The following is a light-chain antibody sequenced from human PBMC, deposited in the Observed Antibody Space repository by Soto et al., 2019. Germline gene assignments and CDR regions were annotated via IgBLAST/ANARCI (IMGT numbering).Light chain of an antibody. J-gene: IGLJ2*01. CDR3: QSYDSSLSEDVV. CDR1: SSNIGAGYD. V-gene: IGLV1-40*01. CDR2: GNS. Sequence: QSVLTQPPSVSGAPGQRVTISCTGSSSNIGAGYDVHWYQQLPGTAPKLLIYGNSNRPSGVPDRFSGSKSGTSASLAITGLQAEDEADYCCQSYDSSLSEDVVFGGGTKLTVL.